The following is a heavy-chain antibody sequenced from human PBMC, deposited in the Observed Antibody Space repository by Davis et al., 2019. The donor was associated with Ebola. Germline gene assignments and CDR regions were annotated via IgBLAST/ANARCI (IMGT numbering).Heavy chain of an antibody. J-gene: IGHJ6*04. CDR1: GFTFSSYA. D-gene: IGHD6-19*01. CDR3: AKDIGGPEEQQPDRYSSGWALSYGMDV. V-gene: IGHV3-64*01. CDR2: ISSNGGST. Sequence: PGGSLRLSCAASGFTFSSYAMHWVRQAPGKGLEYVSAISSNGGSTYYANSVKGRFTISRDNSKNSLYLQMNSLRTEDTALYYCAKDIGGPEEQQPDRYSSGWALSYGMDVWGKGTTVTVSS.